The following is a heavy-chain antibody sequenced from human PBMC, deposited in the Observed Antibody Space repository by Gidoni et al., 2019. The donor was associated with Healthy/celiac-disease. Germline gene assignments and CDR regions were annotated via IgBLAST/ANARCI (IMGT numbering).Heavy chain of an antibody. Sequence: EVQLVESGGGLVQPGGSLRLSCAASGFTFSSYEMNWVRQAPGTGLEWVAYISSSGSTIYDADSVKGRFTISRDNAKNSLYLQMNSLRAEDTAVYYCARDPGNVGAFDIWGQGTMVTVSS. J-gene: IGHJ3*02. D-gene: IGHD1-26*01. CDR1: GFTFSSYE. V-gene: IGHV3-48*03. CDR3: ARDPGNVGAFDI. CDR2: ISSSGSTI.